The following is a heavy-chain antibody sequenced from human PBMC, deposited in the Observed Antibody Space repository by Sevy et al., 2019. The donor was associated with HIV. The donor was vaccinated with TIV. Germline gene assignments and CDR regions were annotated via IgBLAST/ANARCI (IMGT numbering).Heavy chain of an antibody. CDR2: ISSSSSYI. V-gene: IGHV3-21*01. J-gene: IGHJ6*02. Sequence: GGCLRLSCAASGFTFSSYSMNWVRQAPGKGLEWVSSISSSSSYIYYADSVKGRFTISRDNAKNSLYLQMNSLRAEDTAVYYCVRDRILIHTINSGSKYRPYYYYGMDVWGQGTTVTVSS. D-gene: IGHD1-26*01. CDR1: GFTFSSYS. CDR3: VRDRILIHTINSGSKYRPYYYYGMDV.